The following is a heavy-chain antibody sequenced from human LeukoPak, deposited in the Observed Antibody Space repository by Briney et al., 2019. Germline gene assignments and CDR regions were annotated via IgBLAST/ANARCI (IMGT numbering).Heavy chain of an antibody. J-gene: IGHJ6*03. V-gene: IGHV1-2*02. CDR2: INPNSGGT. Sequence: GASVKVSCKASGYTFTGYYMHWVRQAPGQGLEWMGWINPNSGGTNYAQKFQGRVTMTRDTSISTAYMELSRLRSDDTAVYYCARDLGSSVSSPTSTLYYYYYMDVWGKGTTVTISS. CDR3: ARDLGSSVSSPTSTLYYYYYMDV. D-gene: IGHD2-2*01. CDR1: GYTFTGYY.